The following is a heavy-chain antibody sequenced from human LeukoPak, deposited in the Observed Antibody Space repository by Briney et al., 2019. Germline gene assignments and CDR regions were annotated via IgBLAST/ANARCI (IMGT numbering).Heavy chain of an antibody. CDR3: AREYTGSDYFDY. CDR2: ISDISTI. V-gene: IGHV3-48*04. CDR1: GFTLSSYA. D-gene: IGHD5-12*01. J-gene: IGHJ4*02. Sequence: GGSLRLSCTASGFTLSSYAIHWVRQAPGKGLEWVSYISDISTIFYADSVKGRFTISRDNAKNSLYLQMNSLRAEDTAVYYCAREYTGSDYFDYWGQGTLVTVSS.